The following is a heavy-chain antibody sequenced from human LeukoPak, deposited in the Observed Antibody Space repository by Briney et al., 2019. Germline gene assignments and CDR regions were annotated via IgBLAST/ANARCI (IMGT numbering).Heavy chain of an antibody. CDR2: IYYSGST. D-gene: IGHD3-22*01. Sequence: PSETLSLTCTVSGGSISDAAYYWSWIRQPPGKGLEWIGYIYYSGSTNYNPSLKSRVTISVDTSKNQFSLKLSSVTAADTAVYYCARRGYYYDSSGYYSIWFDPWGQGTLVTVSS. V-gene: IGHV4-61*08. CDR3: ARRGYYYDSSGYYSIWFDP. CDR1: GGSISDAAYY. J-gene: IGHJ5*02.